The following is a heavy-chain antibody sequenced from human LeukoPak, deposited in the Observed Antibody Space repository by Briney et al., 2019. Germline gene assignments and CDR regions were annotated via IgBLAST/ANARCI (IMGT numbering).Heavy chain of an antibody. J-gene: IGHJ6*02. CDR1: GYTFTSYD. V-gene: IGHV1-46*01. D-gene: IGHD1-14*01. Sequence: ASVKVSCKASGYTFTSYDMHWVRQAPGQGLEWMGIINPSGGSTSHAQKFQGRVTMTRDTSTSTVYVGLSSLRSEDTAVYYCARVNRENVFGVSMDVWGQGTTVTVSS. CDR3: ARVNRENVFGVSMDV. CDR2: INPSGGST.